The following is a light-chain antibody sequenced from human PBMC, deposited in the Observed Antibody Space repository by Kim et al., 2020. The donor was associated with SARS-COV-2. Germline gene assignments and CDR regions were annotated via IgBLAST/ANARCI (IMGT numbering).Light chain of an antibody. CDR3: QHYDAYPLT. CDR2: RAS. J-gene: IGKJ4*01. Sequence: DIQMTQSPSTLSTSVGDRVPITCRASQSIRIYLAWYQQKPGKAPKLLIYRASRLETGVPSRFSGSGSGTEFTLTISSLQPDDSAIYYCQHYDAYPLTLGGGTKLEI. V-gene: IGKV1-5*03. CDR1: QSIRIY.